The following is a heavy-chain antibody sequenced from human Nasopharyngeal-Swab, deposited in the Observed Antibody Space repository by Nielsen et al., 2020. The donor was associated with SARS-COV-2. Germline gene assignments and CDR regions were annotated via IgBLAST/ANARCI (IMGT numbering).Heavy chain of an antibody. CDR2: IYTSGST. J-gene: IGHJ5*02. D-gene: IGHD2-2*01. Sequence: GSLRLSCTVSGGSISSYYWSWIRQPAGKGLEWIGRIYTSGSTNYNPSLKSRATMSVDTSKNQFSLKLSSVTAADTAVYYCARELLYCSSTSCYENWFDPWGQGTLVTVSS. CDR1: GGSISSYY. CDR3: ARELLYCSSTSCYENWFDP. V-gene: IGHV4-4*07.